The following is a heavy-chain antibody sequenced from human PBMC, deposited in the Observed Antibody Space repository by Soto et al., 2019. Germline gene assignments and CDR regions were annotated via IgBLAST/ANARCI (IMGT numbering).Heavy chain of an antibody. CDR3: ARHINCISARCDLPYYYFGMDV. Sequence: GESLKISCKASGYSFATYCIAWVRQMPGKGLEWVGIIYPGDSETRYSPPFHGQVTISADKSISTAYLQWNSLKASDTAMFYCARHINCISARCDLPYYYFGMDVWGQGTTVTVSS. CDR1: GYSFATYC. J-gene: IGHJ6*02. D-gene: IGHD2-2*01. CDR2: IYPGDSET. V-gene: IGHV5-51*01.